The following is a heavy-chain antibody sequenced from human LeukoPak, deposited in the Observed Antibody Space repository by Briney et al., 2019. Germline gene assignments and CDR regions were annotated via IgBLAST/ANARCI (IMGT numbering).Heavy chain of an antibody. CDR2: IKQDGSEK. CDR1: GFTFSSYW. J-gene: IGHJ4*02. CDR3: AGAAYGGPAAMNPFDY. V-gene: IGHV3-7*01. Sequence: GGSLRLSCAASGFTFSSYWMSWVRQAPGKGLEWVANIKQDGSEKYYVDSVKGRFTISRDNAKNSLYLQMNSLRAEDTAVYYCAGAAYGGPAAMNPFDYWGQGTLVTVSS. D-gene: IGHD2-2*01.